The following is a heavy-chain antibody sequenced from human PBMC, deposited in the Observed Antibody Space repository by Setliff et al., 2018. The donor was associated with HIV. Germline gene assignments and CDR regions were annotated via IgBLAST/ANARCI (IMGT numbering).Heavy chain of an antibody. Sequence: GASVKVSCKASGYTFTGYYMHWVRQAPGHGLEWMGGIIPMFGTTNYAQKLQGRVTLSADESTSTAYMQLSSLTSEDTAVYYCARGRWLQSFDYWGQGTLVTVSS. D-gene: IGHD5-12*01. CDR3: ARGRWLQSFDY. V-gene: IGHV1-69*13. J-gene: IGHJ4*02. CDR1: GYTFTGYY. CDR2: IIPMFGTT.